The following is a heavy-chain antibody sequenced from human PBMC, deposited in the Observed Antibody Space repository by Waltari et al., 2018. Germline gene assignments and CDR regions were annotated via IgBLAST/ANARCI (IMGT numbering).Heavy chain of an antibody. Sequence: QLQLQESGPGLVKPSEPLSLTCTVSGGSFSSSSYYWGWIRKAPGKGLEWIGSIRYTGGTDYNPAVKSRVPICMDASKNHFSLKLDCGTAADTAVYYCARQGYCSSTTCSASFDYWGQGTLVTVSS. CDR1: GGSFSSSSYY. CDR3: ARQGYCSSTTCSASFDY. CDR2: IRYTGGT. V-gene: IGHV4-39*01. D-gene: IGHD2-2*01. J-gene: IGHJ4*02.